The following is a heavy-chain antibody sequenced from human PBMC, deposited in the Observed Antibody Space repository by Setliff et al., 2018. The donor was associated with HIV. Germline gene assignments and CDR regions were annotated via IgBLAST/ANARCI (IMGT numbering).Heavy chain of an antibody. D-gene: IGHD4-17*01. CDR1: GFTFSSYS. CDR3: ARNLGVAALGDDGQVDHYYYYMDV. J-gene: IGHJ6*03. CDR2: ITSSSDTI. Sequence: GGSLRLSCAASGFTFSSYSMSWVRQAPGKGLEWVSYITSSSDTIYYADSVKGRFTISRDNARNSLYLQMNSLRAEDTAVYYCARNLGVAALGDDGQVDHYYYYMDVWGKGTSVTVSS. V-gene: IGHV3-48*01.